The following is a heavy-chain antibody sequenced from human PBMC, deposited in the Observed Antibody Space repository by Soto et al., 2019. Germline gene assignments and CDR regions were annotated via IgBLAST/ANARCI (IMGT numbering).Heavy chain of an antibody. J-gene: IGHJ4*02. D-gene: IGHD3-22*01. Sequence: PSETLSLTCTVSGGSISSSSYYWGWIRQPPGKGLEWIGSIYYSGSTYYNPSLKSRVTISVDTSKNQFSLKLSSVTAADTAVYYCAGSMIVVRSFDYWGQGTLVTVSS. V-gene: IGHV4-39*01. CDR1: GGSISSSSYY. CDR2: IYYSGST. CDR3: AGSMIVVRSFDY.